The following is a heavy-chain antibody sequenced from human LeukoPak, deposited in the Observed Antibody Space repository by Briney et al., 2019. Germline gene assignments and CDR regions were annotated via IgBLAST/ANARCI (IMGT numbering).Heavy chain of an antibody. J-gene: IGHJ4*02. CDR1: GGSFSGYY. V-gene: IGHV4-34*01. D-gene: IGHD3-10*01. CDR3: ARGGFVRTDLYYFDY. Sequence: SETLSLTCAVYGGSFSGYYWSWIRRPPGKGLEWIGEINHSGSTNYNPSLKSRVTISVDTSKNQFSPKLSSVTAADTAVYYCARGGFVRTDLYYFDYWGQGTLVTVSS. CDR2: INHSGST.